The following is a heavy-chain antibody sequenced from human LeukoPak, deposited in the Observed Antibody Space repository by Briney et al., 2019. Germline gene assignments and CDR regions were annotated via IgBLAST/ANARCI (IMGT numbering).Heavy chain of an antibody. V-gene: IGHV3-48*03. D-gene: IGHD5-18*01. CDR3: ERDGYLSPYQYYYYMDV. CDR2: ISSSGSTI. J-gene: IGHJ6*03. CDR1: GFTFSSYE. Sequence: GGSLRLSCTASGFTFSSYERNWVRQAPGKGLEWVSYISSSGSTIYYADSVKGRFTISRDIAKNTLYLQMNSLRADATAVDYCERDGYLSPYQYYYYMDVWGRGTTVTVSS.